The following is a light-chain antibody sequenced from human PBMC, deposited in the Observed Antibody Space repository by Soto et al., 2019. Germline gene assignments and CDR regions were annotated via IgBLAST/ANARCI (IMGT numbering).Light chain of an antibody. CDR2: EVS. V-gene: IGLV2-8*01. Sequence: QSALTQPPSASGSPGQSVTISCTGTSSDVGGYNYVSWYQQHPGKAPKLMIYEVSKWPSGVPDRFSGSKSGNTASLTVSGLQAEDEADYYCSSYAGSTVVFRGGTKLTVL. CDR1: SSDVGGYNY. J-gene: IGLJ2*01. CDR3: SSYAGSTVV.